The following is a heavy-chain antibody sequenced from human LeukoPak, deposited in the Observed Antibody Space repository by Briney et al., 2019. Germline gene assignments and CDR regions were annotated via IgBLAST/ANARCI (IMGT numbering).Heavy chain of an antibody. CDR2: IYTNGGA. CDR1: GGSLTIGKD. J-gene: IGHJ4*02. Sequence: PSETLSLTCTVSGGSLTIGKDWNWIGQPAGKGLEWIERIYTNGGASYNPSLKSRVTISIDASKNQFSLKLSSVTAADTAVYYCARVPPGYWGQGILVTVSS. V-gene: IGHV4-61*02. CDR3: ARVPPGY.